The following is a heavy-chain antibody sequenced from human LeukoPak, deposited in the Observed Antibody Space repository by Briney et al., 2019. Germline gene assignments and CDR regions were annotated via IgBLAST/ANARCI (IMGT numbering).Heavy chain of an antibody. V-gene: IGHV4-59*06. CDR3: ARDGDSYGYFDY. Sequence: SETLSLTCTVSGGSISNYYWSWIRQPPGKGLEWIGYIYYSGSTYYNPSLKSRVTISVDTSKNQFSLKLSSVTAADTAVYYCARDGDSYGYFDYWGQGTLVTVSS. CDR1: GGSISNYY. D-gene: IGHD3-10*01. CDR2: IYYSGST. J-gene: IGHJ4*02.